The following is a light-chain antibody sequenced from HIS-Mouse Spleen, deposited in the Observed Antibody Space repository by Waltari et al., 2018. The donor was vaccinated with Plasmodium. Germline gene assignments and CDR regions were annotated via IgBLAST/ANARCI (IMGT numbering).Light chain of an antibody. CDR3: QSADSSGTYV. CDR1: ALPKQY. J-gene: IGLJ1*01. V-gene: IGLV3-25*03. CDR2: KDS. Sequence: SYELPQPPSVSVSPGKTARITCSGDALPKQYAYWYQQKPGQAPVLVIYKDSERPSGIPERFSGSSSGTTVTLTISGVQAEDEADYYCQSADSSGTYVFGTGTKVTVL.